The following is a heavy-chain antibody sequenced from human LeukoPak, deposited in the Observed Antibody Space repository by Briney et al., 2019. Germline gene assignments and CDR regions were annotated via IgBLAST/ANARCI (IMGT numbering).Heavy chain of an antibody. CDR2: ITQDGSEK. J-gene: IGHJ4*02. D-gene: IGHD1-1*01. V-gene: IGHV3-7*01. CDR3: RVFAETADY. Sequence: MXXVRQAPGKGLEWVANITQDGSEKNYVDSVKGRFTISRDNAKNSLYLQMNSLRAEDTAVYYCRVFAETADYWGPGTLVTVSS.